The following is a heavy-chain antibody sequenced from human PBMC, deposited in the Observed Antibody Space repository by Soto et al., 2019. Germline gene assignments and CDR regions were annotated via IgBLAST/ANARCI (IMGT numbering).Heavy chain of an antibody. D-gene: IGHD3-10*01. Sequence: PGGSLRLSCAASGFTFSIHAMNWVRQAPGKGLEWVSFISSTSSTKSYADSVKGRFTISRDNAKNSLYLQMSSLRDEDTAVYYCARRITMVRGPYYYYGLDVWGQGTTVTVSS. V-gene: IGHV3-48*02. CDR1: GFTFSIHA. CDR2: ISSTSSTK. J-gene: IGHJ6*02. CDR3: ARRITMVRGPYYYYGLDV.